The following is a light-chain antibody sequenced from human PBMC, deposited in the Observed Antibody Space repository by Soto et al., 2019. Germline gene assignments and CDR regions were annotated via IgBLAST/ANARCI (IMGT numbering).Light chain of an antibody. J-gene: IGLJ2*01. CDR3: SSYTSSSTLDLV. CDR2: DVS. Sequence: QSALTQPASVSGAPGQSITISCTGTSSDVGNYNYVSWYQQHPGKAPKLMIYDVSNRPSGVSNRFSGSKSGNTASLTISGLQAEDEADYYCSSYTSSSTLDLVFGGGTKVTVL. CDR1: SSDVGNYNY. V-gene: IGLV2-14*03.